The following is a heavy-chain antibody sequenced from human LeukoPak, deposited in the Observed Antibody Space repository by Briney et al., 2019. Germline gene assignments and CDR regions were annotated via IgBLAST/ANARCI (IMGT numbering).Heavy chain of an antibody. D-gene: IGHD1-1*01. V-gene: IGHV4-39*01. CDR1: GGSINSNSYC. J-gene: IGHJ5*02. CDR3: ARRPPTTGTDWFDP. Sequence: SETLSLTCTVSGGSINSNSYCWGWIRQPPGKGLEWIASVCSSGKTHYNPSLESRVTISVDTSNNQFSLKVSSVTDTDTAVYYCARRPPTTGTDWFDPWGQGFLVTVSS. CDR2: VCSSGKT.